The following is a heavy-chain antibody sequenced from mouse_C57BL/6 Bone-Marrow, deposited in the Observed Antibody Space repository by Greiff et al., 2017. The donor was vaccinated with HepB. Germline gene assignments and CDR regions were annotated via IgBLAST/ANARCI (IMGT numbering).Heavy chain of an antibody. CDR3: ASIYYGNWGFAY. D-gene: IGHD2-1*01. V-gene: IGHV1-7*01. J-gene: IGHJ3*01. Sequence: QVQLQQSGAELAKPGASVKLSCKASGYTFTSYWMHWVNQRPGQGLEWIGYINPSSGYTKYNQKFKDKATLTADKSSSTAYMQLSSLTYEDSAVYYCASIYYGNWGFAYWGQGTLVTVSA. CDR2: INPSSGYT. CDR1: GYTFTSYW.